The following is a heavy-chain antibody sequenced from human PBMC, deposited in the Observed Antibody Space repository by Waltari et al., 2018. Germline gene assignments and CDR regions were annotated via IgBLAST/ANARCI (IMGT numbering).Heavy chain of an antibody. Sequence: QVQLQQWGAGLLKPSETLSLTCAVYGGSFSGYYWSWIRQPPGKGLEWIGEINHSGSTNYNPSLKSRVTISVDTSKNQFSLKLSSVTAADTAVYYCARGIRGSYIPVGYYFDYWGQGTLVTVSS. CDR2: INHSGST. D-gene: IGHD1-26*01. CDR3: ARGIRGSYIPVGYYFDY. V-gene: IGHV4-34*01. J-gene: IGHJ4*02. CDR1: GGSFSGYY.